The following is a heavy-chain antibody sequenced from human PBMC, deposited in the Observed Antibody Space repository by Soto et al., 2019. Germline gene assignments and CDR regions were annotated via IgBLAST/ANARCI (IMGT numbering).Heavy chain of an antibody. CDR2: IWYDGSNK. J-gene: IGHJ4*02. CDR3: ARDGISLVASPFDY. V-gene: IGHV3-33*01. D-gene: IGHD5-12*01. Sequence: QVQLVESGGGVVQPGRSLRLSCAASGFTFSSYGMHWVRQAPGKGLEWVAVIWYDGSNKYYADSVKGRFTISRDNSKNTLYLQMNSLRAEDTAVYYCARDGISLVASPFDYWGQGTLVTVSS. CDR1: GFTFSSYG.